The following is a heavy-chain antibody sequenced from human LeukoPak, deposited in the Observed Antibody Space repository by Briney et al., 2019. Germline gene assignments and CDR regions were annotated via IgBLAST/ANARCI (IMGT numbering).Heavy chain of an antibody. CDR3: ARDPLWDAFDI. V-gene: IGHV4-59*01. Sequence: SETLSLTCTVSGGSISSYYWSWIRQPPGKGLEWIRYIYYSGYTNYNPSLKSRVTISVDTPKNQFSLKLTSVTAADTAVYYCARDPLWDAFDIWGQGTMVTVSS. CDR1: GGSISSYY. D-gene: IGHD3-10*01. CDR2: IYYSGYT. J-gene: IGHJ3*02.